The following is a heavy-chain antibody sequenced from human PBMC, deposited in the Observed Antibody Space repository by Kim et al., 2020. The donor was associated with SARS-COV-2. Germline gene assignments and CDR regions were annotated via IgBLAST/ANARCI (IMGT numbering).Heavy chain of an antibody. J-gene: IGHJ4*02. V-gene: IGHV5-51*01. CDR3: ARRGGSLYFFDY. Sequence: RSSPSFQGQVTISADKSINTAYLQWDSLKASDTAMYYCARRGGSLYFFDYWGQGTLVTVSS. D-gene: IGHD2-15*01.